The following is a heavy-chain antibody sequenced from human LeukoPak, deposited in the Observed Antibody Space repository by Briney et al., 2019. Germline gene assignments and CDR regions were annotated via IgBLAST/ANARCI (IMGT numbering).Heavy chain of an antibody. CDR1: GFTFSSYS. CDR3: ALADPNGGGNCTPSEY. D-gene: IGHD2-15*01. J-gene: IGHJ4*02. V-gene: IGHV3-21*01. CDR2: ISSSSSYI. Sequence: PGGSLRLSCAASGFTFSSYSMNWVRQAPGKGLEWVSSISSSSSYIYYADSVKDRFTISRDNAKNSLYLQMNSLRAEDTAVYYCALADPNGGGNCTPSEYWGQGTRVTAPS.